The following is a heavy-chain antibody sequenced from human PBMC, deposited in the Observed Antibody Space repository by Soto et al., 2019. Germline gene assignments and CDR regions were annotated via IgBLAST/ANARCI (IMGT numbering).Heavy chain of an antibody. CDR2: ISYDGSNK. Sequence: QVQLVESGGGVVQPGRSLRLSCAASGFTFSSYAMHWVRQAPGKGLEWVAVISYDGSNKYYADSVKGRFTISRDKSKNTLYLQMNSLRAEDTAVYYCARDRTKKGYSSGWWDRNPEGGYFDYWGQGTLVTVSS. J-gene: IGHJ4*02. V-gene: IGHV3-30-3*01. CDR3: ARDRTKKGYSSGWWDRNPEGGYFDY. CDR1: GFTFSSYA. D-gene: IGHD6-19*01.